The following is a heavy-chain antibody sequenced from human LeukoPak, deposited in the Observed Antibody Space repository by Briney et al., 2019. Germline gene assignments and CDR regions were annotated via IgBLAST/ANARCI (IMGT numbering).Heavy chain of an antibody. CDR3: AKEDGDYVFDY. Sequence: GRSLRLSCAASGFTFDDYAMHWVRQAPGKGLEWVSGISWNSGSIGYADSVKGRFTISRDNAKNSLYLQMNSLRAEDTALYYCAKEDGDYVFDYWGQGTLVTVSS. V-gene: IGHV3-9*01. CDR2: ISWNSGSI. D-gene: IGHD4-17*01. CDR1: GFTFDDYA. J-gene: IGHJ4*02.